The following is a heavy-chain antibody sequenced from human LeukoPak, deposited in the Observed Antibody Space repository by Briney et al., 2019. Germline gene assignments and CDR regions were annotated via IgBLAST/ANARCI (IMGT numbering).Heavy chain of an antibody. V-gene: IGHV4-4*07. CDR3: ARGYNWGSPTRNFYYLDV. D-gene: IGHD7-27*01. Sequence: SEALSLTCTVSGGSISSYYWSWIRQPAGEGLEWIGRIYTSGSTNYNTSLKSRVTMSVDTSKTQCSLKLRSVTAADTAVYYCARGYNWGSPTRNFYYLDVWGKGTTVTVSS. CDR1: GGSISSYY. CDR2: IYTSGST. J-gene: IGHJ6*03.